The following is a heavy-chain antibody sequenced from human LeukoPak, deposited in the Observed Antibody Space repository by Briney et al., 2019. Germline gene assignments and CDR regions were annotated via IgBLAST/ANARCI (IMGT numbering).Heavy chain of an antibody. Sequence: GGSRRLSWSAAAFTFRSYSIHWVRQAPGKWLVWHSYINDIGTTTTYPDSVKGRFTISRDNAKRTLYLKMSSLRVEDWAVYYCASQGADWNGEDDYYYMDVWGKGTTVTVSS. V-gene: IGHV3-74*01. D-gene: IGHD1-1*01. CDR1: AFTFRSYS. J-gene: IGHJ6*03. CDR2: INDIGTTT. CDR3: ASQGADWNGEDDYYYMDV.